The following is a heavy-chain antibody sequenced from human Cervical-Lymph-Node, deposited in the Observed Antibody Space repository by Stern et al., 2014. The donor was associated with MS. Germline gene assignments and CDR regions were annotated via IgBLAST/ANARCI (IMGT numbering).Heavy chain of an antibody. V-gene: IGHV1-69*01. Sequence: QVQLVQSWAEVKQPGSSMKVSCKASGGTFSSIEISWVRQAPGQGLEWLGGISPLFGTTNYAQQVQGRVTIVADESTNTVNMELSRLRSEDTAVYYCVRDQGGIAASWGQGTLVTVSS. CDR3: VRDQGGIAAS. D-gene: IGHD6-13*01. CDR1: GGTFSSIE. J-gene: IGHJ4*02. CDR2: ISPLFGTT.